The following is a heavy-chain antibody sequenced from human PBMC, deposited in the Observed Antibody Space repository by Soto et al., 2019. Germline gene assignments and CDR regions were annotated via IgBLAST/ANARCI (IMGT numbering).Heavy chain of an antibody. CDR1: GYSFTIYW. CDR2: IDPSDSYT. CDR3: ARAYCGGDCYSGPSWFDP. Sequence: GESLKISCKGSGYSFTIYWTNWVRQMPGKGLEWMGRIDPSDSYTNYSPSFQGHVTISADKSINTAYLQWSNLKASDTAMYYCARAYCGGDCYSGPSWFDPWGQGTLVTVSS. V-gene: IGHV5-10-1*01. D-gene: IGHD2-21*02. J-gene: IGHJ5*02.